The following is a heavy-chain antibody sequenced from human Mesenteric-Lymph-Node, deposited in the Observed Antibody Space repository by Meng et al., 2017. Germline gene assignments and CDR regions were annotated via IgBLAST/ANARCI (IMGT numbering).Heavy chain of an antibody. CDR1: GFTFSSYE. CDR3: AKGVYGDYRYFDY. CDR2: IRSSGSTI. J-gene: IGHJ4*02. V-gene: IGHV3-48*03. Sequence: GESLKISCAASGFTFSSYEMNWVRQAPGKGLEWIAYIRSSGSTIYYADSVKGRFTVSRDNAKNSLYLQMNSLRAEDTAVYYCAKGVYGDYRYFDYWGQGTLVTVSS. D-gene: IGHD4-17*01.